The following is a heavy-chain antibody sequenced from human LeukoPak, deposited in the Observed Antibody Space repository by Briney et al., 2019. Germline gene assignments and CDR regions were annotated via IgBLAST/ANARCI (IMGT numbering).Heavy chain of an antibody. V-gene: IGHV1-2*02. D-gene: IGHD5/OR15-5a*01. J-gene: IGHJ6*04. Sequence: GASVKVSCKASGYTFTGYFIHWLRQAPGQGLEWMGYVNPNSGGTTYAPKFQARVTMTRDTSINTAYMELTRLRSDDTAVYFCVRGVYGGDVWGKGTTVTVSS. CDR3: VRGVYGGDV. CDR1: GYTFTGYF. CDR2: VNPNSGGT.